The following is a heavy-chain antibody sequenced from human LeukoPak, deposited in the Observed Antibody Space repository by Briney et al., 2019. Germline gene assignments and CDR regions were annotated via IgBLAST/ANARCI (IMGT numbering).Heavy chain of an antibody. CDR2: IIISVSTI. CDR3: AREPLQYCSGGSCYSRGWFDP. Sequence: GGSLRLSCAASGFTFSSYEMNWVRQAPGKGLEWVSYIIISVSTIYYADSVKGRFTISRDNTKTSLYLQMTSLRAEDTAVYYCAREPLQYCSGGSCYSRGWFDPWGQGTLVTVSS. V-gene: IGHV3-48*03. J-gene: IGHJ5*02. D-gene: IGHD2-15*01. CDR1: GFTFSSYE.